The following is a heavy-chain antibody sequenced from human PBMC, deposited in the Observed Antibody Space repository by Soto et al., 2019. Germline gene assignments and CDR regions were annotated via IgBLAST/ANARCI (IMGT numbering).Heavy chain of an antibody. V-gene: IGHV5-51*01. Sequence: GESLTISYEASGYTFTNYWIGWVRQMPGTGLEWMGIIYRPDPDTRYRPSFPDQVTMSVDKSIGTAYLQWSSLKASDTAMYYCVRPSGKIERSVGSRSLDDRGQGTVVTVSS. J-gene: IGHJ4*02. CDR2: IYRPDPDT. CDR1: GYTFTNYW. D-gene: IGHD6-13*01. CDR3: VRPSGKIERSVGSRSLDD.